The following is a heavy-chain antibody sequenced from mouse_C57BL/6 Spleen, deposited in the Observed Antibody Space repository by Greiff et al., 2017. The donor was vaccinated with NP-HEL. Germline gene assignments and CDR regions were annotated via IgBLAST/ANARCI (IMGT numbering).Heavy chain of an antibody. CDR2: IAPANGNT. CDR1: GFNIKNTY. J-gene: IGHJ3*01. Sequence: VHVKQSVAELVRPGASVKLSCTASGFNIKNTYMHWVKQRPEQGLEWIGRIAPANGNTKYAPKFQGKATITADTSSNTAYLQLSSLTSEDTAIYYCARSGSSGAWFAYWGQGTLVTVSA. V-gene: IGHV14-3*01. D-gene: IGHD1-1*01. CDR3: ARSGSSGAWFAY.